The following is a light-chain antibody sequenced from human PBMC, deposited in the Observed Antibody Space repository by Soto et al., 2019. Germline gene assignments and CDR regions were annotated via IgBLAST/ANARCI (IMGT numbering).Light chain of an antibody. J-gene: IGLJ2*01. CDR3: QSYDTSLSVV. CDR1: SSNLGTGYD. Sequence: QAVVTQPPSVSGAPGQRVTISCTGSSSNLGTGYDVHWYVQLPGTAPKLLLFDNVNRPSGVPDRFSGSKSGTSASLAITGLRTEDEGDYYCQSYDTSLSVVFGGGTKVTVL. CDR2: DNV. V-gene: IGLV1-40*01.